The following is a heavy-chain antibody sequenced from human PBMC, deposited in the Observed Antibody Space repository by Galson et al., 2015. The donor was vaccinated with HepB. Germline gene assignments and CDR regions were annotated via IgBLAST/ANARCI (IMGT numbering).Heavy chain of an antibody. J-gene: IGHJ5*02. CDR1: GFNFPTYW. CDR3: ARNFYDFWAGYLPPP. CDR2: IKPDGSEQ. Sequence: SLRLSCAASGFNFPTYWMTWVRQAPGKGLEWMANIKPDGSEQYYVDSVKGRFTISRDNTKNLLYLQMNSLRAEDTAIYYCARNFYDFWAGYLPPPWGQGTLVTVSS. V-gene: IGHV3-7*03. D-gene: IGHD3-3*01.